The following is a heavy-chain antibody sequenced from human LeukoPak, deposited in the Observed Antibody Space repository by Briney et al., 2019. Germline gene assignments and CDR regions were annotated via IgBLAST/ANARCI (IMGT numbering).Heavy chain of an antibody. CDR3: ARDRAWNYFDY. CDR2: ISNDGSRR. D-gene: IGHD3-3*01. V-gene: IGHV3-30*03. CDR1: GFTFSRHG. J-gene: IGHJ4*02. Sequence: GGSLRLSCAPSGFTFSRHGMHWVRQAPGKGLEWVAVISNDGSRRYYAHSVEGRFTISRDNSKNTLYLQMDSLRAEDTAVYYCARDRAWNYFDYWGQGTLVTVSS.